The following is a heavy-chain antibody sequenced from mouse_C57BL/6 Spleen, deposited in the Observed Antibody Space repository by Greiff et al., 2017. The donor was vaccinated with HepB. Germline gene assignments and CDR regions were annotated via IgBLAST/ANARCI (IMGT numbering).Heavy chain of an antibody. J-gene: IGHJ3*01. V-gene: IGHV1-69*01. D-gene: IGHD1-1*01. CDR1: GYTFTSYW. CDR2: IDPSDSYT. CDR3: ARQTTVVAPFAY. Sequence: VQLQQPGAELVMPGASVKLSCKASGYTFTSYWMHWVKQRPGQGLEWIGEIDPSDSYTNYNQKFKGKSTLTVDKSSSTAYMQLSSLTSEDSAVYYCARQTTVVAPFAYWGQGTLVTVSA.